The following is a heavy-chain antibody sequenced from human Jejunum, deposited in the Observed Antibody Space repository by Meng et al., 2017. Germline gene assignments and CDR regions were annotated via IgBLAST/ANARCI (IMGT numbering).Heavy chain of an antibody. CDR1: GYTFNNYA. D-gene: IGHD3-22*01. J-gene: IGHJ4*02. V-gene: IGHV1-3*01. Sequence: ASVKVSCKAFGYTFNNYAIHWVRQAPGPRLEWMGWIDAGNRDTKSSQNFQGRVTITRDTSASIGYMELSSLRSEDTAVYYCARGSAYGPYYFYYWGQGTRVTVSS. CDR2: IDAGNRDT. CDR3: ARGSAYGPYYFYY.